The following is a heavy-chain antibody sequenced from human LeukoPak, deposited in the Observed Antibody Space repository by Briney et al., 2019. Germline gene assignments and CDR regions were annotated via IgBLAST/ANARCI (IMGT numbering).Heavy chain of an antibody. CDR1: GGSISSSNW. J-gene: IGHJ5*02. V-gene: IGHV4-4*02. CDR3: ARAGTMVRGVINL. Sequence: SGTLSLTCAVSGGSISSSNWWSWVRQPPGKGLEWIGEIYHSGSTNYNPSLKGRVTISVDKSKNQFSLKLSSVTAADTAVYYCARAGTMVRGVINLWGQGTLVTVSS. D-gene: IGHD3-10*01. CDR2: IYHSGST.